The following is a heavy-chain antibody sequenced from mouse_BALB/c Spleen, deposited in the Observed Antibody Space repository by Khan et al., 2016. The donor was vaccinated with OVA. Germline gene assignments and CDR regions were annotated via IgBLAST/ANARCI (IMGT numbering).Heavy chain of an antibody. V-gene: IGHV3-2*02. J-gene: IGHJ2*01. D-gene: IGHD1-1*01. CDR2: ISYSGST. CDR3: ASGRLLLRYPDYFNH. CDR1: GYSITSDYA. Sequence: EVQLVESGPGLLKPSQSLSLTCTVTGYSITSDYAWNWIRQFPGHKLEWMAYISYSGSTTYSPSLRSRISITRDTSKNQFFLQLNSVTTEDTATDFCASGRLLLRYPDYFNHWGQGNTLTVAS.